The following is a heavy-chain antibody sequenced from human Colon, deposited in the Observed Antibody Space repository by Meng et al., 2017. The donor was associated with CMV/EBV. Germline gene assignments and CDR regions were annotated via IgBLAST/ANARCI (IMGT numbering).Heavy chain of an antibody. CDR2: INHSGST. CDR1: GGSFSGYY. D-gene: IGHD2/OR15-2a*01. CDR3: ARQDFVIVRAAFNWFDP. J-gene: IGHJ5*02. V-gene: IGHV4-34*01. Sequence: SETLSLTCAVYGGSFSGYYWSWIRQPPGKGLEWIGEINHSGSTNYNPSLKSRVTISVDTSKNQFSLKLSSVTAADTAVYYCARQDFVIVRAAFNWFDPWGQGTLVTVSS.